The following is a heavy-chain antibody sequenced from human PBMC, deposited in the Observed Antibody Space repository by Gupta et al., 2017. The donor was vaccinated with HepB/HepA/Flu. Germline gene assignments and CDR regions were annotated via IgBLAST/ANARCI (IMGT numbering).Heavy chain of an antibody. J-gene: IGHJ4*02. V-gene: IGHV3-48*03. CDR2: INSGGSIK. CDR3: ARGGALRFPYYIDS. CDR1: GLTFSSYE. D-gene: IGHD3-3*01. Sequence: EVQLVESGGGLVQHGGTLRLSCDASGLTFSSYEMNWVRQAPGKGLGWFSYINSGGSIKYYADSVKGRFTMSRDNAKNSLDLQMNSLRAEDTAVYYCARGGALRFPYYIDSWGQGTLVTVSS.